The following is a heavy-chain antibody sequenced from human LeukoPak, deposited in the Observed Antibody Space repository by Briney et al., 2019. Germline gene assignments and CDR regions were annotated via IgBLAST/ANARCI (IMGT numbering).Heavy chain of an antibody. Sequence: SETLSLTCTVSGGSISSSSYYWGWIRQPPGKGLEWIGSIYYSGSTYYNPSLKSRVTISVDTSKNQFSLKLSSVTAAETAAYYCAAGDVLGAFDIWGQGTMVTVSS. CDR2: IYYSGST. V-gene: IGHV4-39*07. CDR3: AAGDVLGAFDI. D-gene: IGHD3-16*01. J-gene: IGHJ3*02. CDR1: GGSISSSSYY.